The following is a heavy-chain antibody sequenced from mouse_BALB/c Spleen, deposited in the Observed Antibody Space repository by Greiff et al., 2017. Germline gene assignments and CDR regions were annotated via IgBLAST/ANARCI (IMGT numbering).Heavy chain of an antibody. Sequence: VHLVESGAELVRPGVSVKISCKGSGYTFTDYAMHWVKQSHAKSLEWIGVISTYYGDASYNQKFKGKATMTVDKSSSTAYMELARLTSEDSAIYYCARYYGSSYAMDYWGQGTSVTVSS. J-gene: IGHJ4*01. CDR1: GYTFTDYA. CDR2: ISTYYGDA. CDR3: ARYYGSSYAMDY. V-gene: IGHV1S137*01. D-gene: IGHD1-1*01.